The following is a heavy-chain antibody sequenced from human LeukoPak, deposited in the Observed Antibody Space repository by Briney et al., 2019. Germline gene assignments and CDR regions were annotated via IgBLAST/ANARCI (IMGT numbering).Heavy chain of an antibody. CDR2: ISGSGGST. V-gene: IGHV3-23*01. CDR3: ANYYGSGSYFPS. Sequence: GGSLRLYCAASGFTFSSYAMSWVRQAPGKGLEWVSAISGSGGSTYYADSVKGRFTISRDNSKNTLYLQMNSLRAEDTAVYYCANYYGSGSYFPSWGQGTLVTVSS. D-gene: IGHD3-10*01. J-gene: IGHJ5*02. CDR1: GFTFSSYA.